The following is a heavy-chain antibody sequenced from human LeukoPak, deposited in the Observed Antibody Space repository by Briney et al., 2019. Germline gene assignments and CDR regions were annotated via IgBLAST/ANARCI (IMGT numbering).Heavy chain of an antibody. D-gene: IGHD2-2*01. V-gene: IGHV1-2*02. J-gene: IGHJ4*02. CDR1: GYTFTGYY. Sequence: GASVKVSCKASGYTFTGYYMHWVRQAPGQGLEWMGWINPNSGGTNYAQKFQGRVTMTRDTSISTAYMELSRLRSDDTAVYYCARVVPAASPDQDLDYWGQGTLVTVSS. CDR2: INPNSGGT. CDR3: ARVVPAASPDQDLDY.